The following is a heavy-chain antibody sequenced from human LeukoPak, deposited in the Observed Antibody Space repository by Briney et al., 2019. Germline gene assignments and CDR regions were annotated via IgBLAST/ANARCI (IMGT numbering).Heavy chain of an antibody. J-gene: IGHJ6*03. CDR2: IYYSGST. D-gene: IGHD3-22*01. CDR3: ARGLGGYYGYYYYYYMDV. CDR1: GGSISSYY. Sequence: SETLSLTCTVSGGSISSYYWSWIRQPPGKGLEWIGYIYYSGSTNYNPSLKSRVTISVDTSKNQFSLKLSSVTAADTAVYYCARGLGGYYGYYYYYYMDVWGKGTTVTVSS. V-gene: IGHV4-59*01.